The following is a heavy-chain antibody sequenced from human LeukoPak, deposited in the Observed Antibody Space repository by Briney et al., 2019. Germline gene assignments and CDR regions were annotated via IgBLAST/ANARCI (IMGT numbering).Heavy chain of an antibody. V-gene: IGHV4-30-2*01. J-gene: IGHJ3*02. D-gene: IGHD3-22*01. Sequence: SETLSLTCTVSGGSISSGGYYWSWIRQPPGKGLEWIGYIYHSGSTYYNPSLKSRVTISVDRSKNQFSLKLSSVTAADTAVYYCARGAMIVIAGAFDIWGQGTMVTVSS. CDR2: IYHSGST. CDR3: ARGAMIVIAGAFDI. CDR1: GGSISSGGYY.